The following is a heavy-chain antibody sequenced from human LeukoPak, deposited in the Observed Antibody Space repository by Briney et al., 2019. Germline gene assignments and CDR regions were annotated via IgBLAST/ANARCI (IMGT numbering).Heavy chain of an antibody. CDR2: INHSGST. CDR1: GGSVGGYY. CDR3: ARGLYCSSTSCYNAFVI. V-gene: IGHV4-34*01. D-gene: IGHD2-2*02. Sequence: SVILSLTCAVYGGSVGGYYWSWIRQPPGKGLEWIGEINHSGSTNYNPSLKSRVTISVDTSKNQFSLKLSSVTAADTAVYYCARGLYCSSTSCYNAFVIGGQGTMVTVSS. J-gene: IGHJ3*02.